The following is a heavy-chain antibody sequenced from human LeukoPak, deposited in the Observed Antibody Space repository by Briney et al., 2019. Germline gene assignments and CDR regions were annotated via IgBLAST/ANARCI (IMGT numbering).Heavy chain of an antibody. CDR2: IIPIFGTS. CDR3: ASNFYGSGSYPV. CDR1: GGTFSNYA. D-gene: IGHD3-10*01. V-gene: IGHV1-69*01. Sequence: SVKVSCKASGGTFSNYAISWVRQAPGQGLEWMGGIIPIFGTSNSAQKFQARVTITADESTSTAYMELSSLRSDDTAVYFCASNFYGSGSYPVWGQGTLVTVSS. J-gene: IGHJ4*02.